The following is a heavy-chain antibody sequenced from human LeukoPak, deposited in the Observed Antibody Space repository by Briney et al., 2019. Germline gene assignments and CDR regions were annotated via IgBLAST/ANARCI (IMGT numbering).Heavy chain of an antibody. CDR2: INGVGSDR. CDR1: GFTFSSYY. D-gene: IGHD3-3*01. CDR3: TRDWHHYDFDS. Sequence: GGSLRLSCAASGFTFSSYYMHWVRQAPGKGLVWVSRINGVGSDRIYADSVKGRFTISRDNAKNTVCLQMNSLRDEDTALYYCTRDWHHYDFDSWGQGTLVTVSS. V-gene: IGHV3-74*01. J-gene: IGHJ5*01.